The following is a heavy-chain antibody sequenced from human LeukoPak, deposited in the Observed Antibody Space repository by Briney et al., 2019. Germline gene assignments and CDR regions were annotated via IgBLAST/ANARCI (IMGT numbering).Heavy chain of an antibody. Sequence: SVKVSCKASGGTFSSYAISWVRQAPGQGLEWVGGIIPIFGTANYAQKFQGRVTITTDESTSTAYTELSSLRSEDTAVYYCASSLWFGESEKYMDVWGKGTTVTVSS. V-gene: IGHV1-69*05. CDR1: GGTFSSYA. CDR2: IIPIFGTA. D-gene: IGHD3-10*01. J-gene: IGHJ6*03. CDR3: ASSLWFGESEKYMDV.